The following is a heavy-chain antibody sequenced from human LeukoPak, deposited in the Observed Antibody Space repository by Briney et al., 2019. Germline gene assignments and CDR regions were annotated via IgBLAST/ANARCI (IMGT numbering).Heavy chain of an antibody. CDR3: ATKLPAAGRGFDY. CDR1: GFTFSNYW. J-gene: IGHJ4*02. CDR2: IKQDGSEK. V-gene: IGHV3-7*03. Sequence: SGGSLRLSCAASGFTFSNYWMSWVRQAPGKGLEWVANIKQDGSEKYYVDSVKGRFTISRDSAKNSLFLQMNSLRAADTAVYYCATKLPAAGRGFDYWGQGTLVTVSS. D-gene: IGHD6-13*01.